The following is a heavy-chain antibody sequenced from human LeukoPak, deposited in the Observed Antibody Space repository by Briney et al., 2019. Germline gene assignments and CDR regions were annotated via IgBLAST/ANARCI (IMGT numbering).Heavy chain of an antibody. V-gene: IGHV3-7*01. CDR2: INQDGSAK. Sequence: GGSLGLSCAASGFTFSSYWMNWVRQVPGKGLEWVANINQDGSAKYYVDSVKGRFTFSRDNAMNSLFLQMNSLRAEDTAVYYCARDVHGGAFDYWGQGTLVTVSS. CDR1: GFTFSSYW. CDR3: ARDVHGGAFDY. J-gene: IGHJ4*02. D-gene: IGHD4-23*01.